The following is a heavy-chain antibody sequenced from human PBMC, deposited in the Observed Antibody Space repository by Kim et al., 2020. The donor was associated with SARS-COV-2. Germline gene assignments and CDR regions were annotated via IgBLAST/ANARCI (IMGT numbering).Heavy chain of an antibody. CDR1: GYTFTSYD. CDR3: ARGGVGGYPVLNYYYMDV. D-gene: IGHD1-26*01. V-gene: IGHV1-8*01. CDR2: MNPNSGNT. Sequence: ASVKVSCKASGYTFTSYDINWVRQATGQGLEWMGWMNPNSGNTGYAQKFQGRVTMTRNTSISTAYMELSSLRSEDTAVYYCARGGVGGYPVLNYYYMDVWGKGTTVTVSS. J-gene: IGHJ6*03.